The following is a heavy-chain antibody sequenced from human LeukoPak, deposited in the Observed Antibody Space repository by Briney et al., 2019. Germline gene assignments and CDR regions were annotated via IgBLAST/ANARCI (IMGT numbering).Heavy chain of an antibody. CDR3: ARHSDSYGWIDY. Sequence: SETLSLTCAVYGGSFSGYYWSWIRQPPGKGLEWIGEINHSGSTNYNPSLKSRVTISVDTSKNQFSLKLSSVTAADTAVYYCARHSDSYGWIDYWGQGTLVTVSS. V-gene: IGHV4-34*01. CDR2: INHSGST. CDR1: GGSFSGYY. D-gene: IGHD5-18*01. J-gene: IGHJ4*02.